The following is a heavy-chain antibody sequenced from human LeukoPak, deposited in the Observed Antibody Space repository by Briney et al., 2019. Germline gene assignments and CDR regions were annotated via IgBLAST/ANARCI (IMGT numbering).Heavy chain of an antibody. J-gene: IGHJ4*02. D-gene: IGHD3-22*01. Sequence: SETLSLTCTVSGGSISSSSYYWGWIRQPPGKGLEWIGSIYYSGSTYYNPSLKSRVTISVDTSKNQFSLKLSSVTAADTAVYYCASLPRYYYDSSGYHLDYWGQGTLVTVSS. CDR3: ASLPRYYYDSSGYHLDY. CDR2: IYYSGST. CDR1: GGSISSSSYY. V-gene: IGHV4-39*01.